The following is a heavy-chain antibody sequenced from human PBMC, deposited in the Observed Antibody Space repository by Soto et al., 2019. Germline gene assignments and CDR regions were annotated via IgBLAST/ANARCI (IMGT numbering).Heavy chain of an antibody. V-gene: IGHV3-48*01. CDR3: ARDAKGKSADYDYIWGSYRTPLGSFDI. CDR2: ISSSSSTI. Sequence: GGSLRLSCAASGFTFSSYSMNWVRQAPGKGLEWVSYISSSSSTIYYADSVKGRFTISRDNAKNSLYLQMNSLRAEDTAVYYCARDAKGKSADYDYIWGSYRTPLGSFDIWGQGTMVTVSS. D-gene: IGHD3-16*02. J-gene: IGHJ3*02. CDR1: GFTFSSYS.